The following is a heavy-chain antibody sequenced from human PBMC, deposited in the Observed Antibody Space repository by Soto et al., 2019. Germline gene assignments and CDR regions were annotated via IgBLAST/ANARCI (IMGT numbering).Heavy chain of an antibody. CDR1: GFIFSRYP. D-gene: IGHD4-17*01. CDR3: TRADLTVTLSVFDP. V-gene: IGHV3-30-3*01. Sequence: QVQLVESGGGVVQPGRSLRLSCAASGFIFSRYPMHWVRQAPGKGVQWVALISDDGSTKYYAESVKGRFTIARDNSKNTLYLQMNGLSSEDTAVYYCTRADLTVTLSVFDPWGQGTLVTVSS. J-gene: IGHJ5*02. CDR2: ISDDGSTK.